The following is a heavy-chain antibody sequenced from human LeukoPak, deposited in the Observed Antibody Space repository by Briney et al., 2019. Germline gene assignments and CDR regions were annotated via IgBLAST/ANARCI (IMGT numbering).Heavy chain of an antibody. CDR1: GFSISTSGMR. J-gene: IGHJ4*02. V-gene: IGHV2-70*04. Sequence: SGPALVKPTQNLTLTCTFSGFSISTSGMRVSWIRQPPGKALEWLARIDWDDDKFYSTSLKTRLTISKDTSKNQVVLTMTNMDPVDTATYYCARMATRGVNPYFDYWGQGTLVTVSS. CDR3: ARMATRGVNPYFDY. D-gene: IGHD3-10*01. CDR2: IDWDDDK.